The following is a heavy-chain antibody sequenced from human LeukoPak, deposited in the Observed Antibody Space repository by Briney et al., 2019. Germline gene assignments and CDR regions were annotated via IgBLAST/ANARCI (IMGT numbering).Heavy chain of an antibody. D-gene: IGHD3-22*01. Sequence: PGGSLRLSCAASGFTFSGYAMGWVRQAPGKGLEWVSAISGSAGSTYYADSVKGRFTISRDNSKNSLYLQMNSLSAEDTAVYYCAKLRDFYDSTGYSRFPYWGQGALVTVSS. J-gene: IGHJ4*02. V-gene: IGHV3-23*01. CDR3: AKLRDFYDSTGYSRFPY. CDR1: GFTFSGYA. CDR2: ISGSAGST.